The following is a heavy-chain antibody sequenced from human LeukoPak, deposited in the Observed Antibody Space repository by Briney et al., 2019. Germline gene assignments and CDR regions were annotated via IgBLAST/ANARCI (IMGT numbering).Heavy chain of an antibody. J-gene: IGHJ4*02. CDR3: AKDQRHERCIGVCSSGIDY. D-gene: IGHD2-8*01. V-gene: IGHV3-48*04. CDR1: GFTFSTYS. Sequence: GGSLRLSCAASGFTFSTYSMNWVRQAPGKGLEWVSYISSSSSTIYYADSVKGRFTISRDYAKNSLYLQMNSLRAEDTAVYYCAKDQRHERCIGVCSSGIDYWGQGTLVTVSS. CDR2: ISSSSSTI.